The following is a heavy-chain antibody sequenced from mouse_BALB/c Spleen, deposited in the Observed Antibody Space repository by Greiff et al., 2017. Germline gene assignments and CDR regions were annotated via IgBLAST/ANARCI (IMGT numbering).Heavy chain of an antibody. D-gene: IGHD1-2*01. CDR2: ISYSGST. V-gene: IGHV3-8*02. CDR1: GDSITSGY. J-gene: IGHJ4*01. Sequence: EVQLKESGPSLVKPSQTLSLTCSVTGDSITSGYWNWIRKFPGNKLEYMGYISYSGSTYYNPSLKSRISITRDTSKNQYYLQLNSVTTEDTATYYCARWFITTATGAMDYWGQGTSVTVSS. CDR3: ARWFITTATGAMDY.